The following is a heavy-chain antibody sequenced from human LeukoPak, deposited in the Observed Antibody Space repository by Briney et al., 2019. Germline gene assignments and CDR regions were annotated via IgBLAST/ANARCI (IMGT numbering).Heavy chain of an antibody. J-gene: IGHJ6*03. Sequence: SETLSLTCAVYGGSFSGYYWSWIRQPPGKGLEWIGDIYTSGSTNYNPSFRSRVTISVDTSEKKFSLKLTSVTAADTAVYYCSRSCPYYYMDVWGKGTTVTVSS. CDR1: GGSFSGYY. CDR2: IYTSGST. CDR3: SRSCPYYYMDV. V-gene: IGHV4-4*09.